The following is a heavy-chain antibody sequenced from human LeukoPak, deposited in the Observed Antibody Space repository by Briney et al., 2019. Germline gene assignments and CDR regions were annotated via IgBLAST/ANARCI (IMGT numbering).Heavy chain of an antibody. CDR1: GFTFSDYA. CDR2: TSYDGTNN. D-gene: IGHD3-16*01. CDR3: ARDSKFGVY. J-gene: IGHJ4*02. V-gene: IGHV3-30*04. Sequence: GGSLRLSCAASGFTFSDYAMHWVRQTAAKGLEWVALTSYDGTNNYYADSVKGRFTVSRDNSKNMLYLQMNSLRAEDTAVYYCARDSKFGVYWGQGTLVTVSS.